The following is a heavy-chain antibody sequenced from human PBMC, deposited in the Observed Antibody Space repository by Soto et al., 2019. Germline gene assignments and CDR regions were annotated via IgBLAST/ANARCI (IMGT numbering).Heavy chain of an antibody. D-gene: IGHD3-10*01. J-gene: IGHJ5*02. CDR3: ARVIRGAYYNSPLDT. CDR1: GYTFTGYF. V-gene: IGHV1-2*02. Sequence: ASVKVSCKASGYTFTGYFMHWVRQAPGQGLEWMGWINPYSGGADYAQSFQGRVTMTRDTSISTVYMELSRLRFDDTAVYYCARVIRGAYYNSPLDTWGQGTVVTVSS. CDR2: INPYSGGA.